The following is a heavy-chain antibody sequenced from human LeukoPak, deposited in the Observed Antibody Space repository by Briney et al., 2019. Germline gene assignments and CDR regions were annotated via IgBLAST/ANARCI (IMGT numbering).Heavy chain of an antibody. CDR2: INHSGSTS. Sequence: PSETLSLTCAVYGESFSGYFWNWIRQPPGKGLEWIGEINHSGSTSNHNPSLKSRVTMSVDTSKNQFSLKLSSVTAADTAVYYCASQTALPYFDLLLGDGPGYFDYWGQGTLVTVSS. CDR3: ASQTALPYFDLLLGDGPGYFDY. V-gene: IGHV4-34*01. J-gene: IGHJ4*02. D-gene: IGHD3-9*01. CDR1: GESFSGYF.